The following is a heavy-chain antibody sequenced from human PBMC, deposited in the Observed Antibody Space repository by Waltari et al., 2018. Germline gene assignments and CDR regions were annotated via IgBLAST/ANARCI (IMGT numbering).Heavy chain of an antibody. CDR3: ARDAIRAALDH. Sequence: QVKLQESGQGLVKPSGTLSCTSAAPGGSHRSTNGWSWVRQPPGRGLEWIGEIDHNGSTSYNPSLGRRVTVSVDKSKNQFSLKVTSVTAADTAVYYCARDAIRAALDHWGPGILVTVSS. V-gene: IGHV4-4*02. CDR2: IDHNGST. J-gene: IGHJ4*02. CDR1: GGSHRSTNG. D-gene: IGHD6-25*01.